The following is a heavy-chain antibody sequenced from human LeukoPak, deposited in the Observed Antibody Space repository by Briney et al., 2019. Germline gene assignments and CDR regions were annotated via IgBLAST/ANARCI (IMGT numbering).Heavy chain of an antibody. CDR2: IYPGDSDT. V-gene: IGHV5-51*01. CDR1: GYSFTTYW. Sequence: GASLQISCKGSGYSFTTYWIGWLRQLPGKGLEWMGIIYPGDSDTRYSPSFQGQVTISADKSIITAYLQWSSLKASDSALYYCATATQTADLSSPFDYWGQGTLVTVSS. J-gene: IGHJ4*02. CDR3: ATATQTADLSSPFDY. D-gene: IGHD6-13*01.